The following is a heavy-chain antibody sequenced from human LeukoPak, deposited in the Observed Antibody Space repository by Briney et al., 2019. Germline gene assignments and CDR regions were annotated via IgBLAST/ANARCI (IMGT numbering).Heavy chain of an antibody. CDR2: IYYSGST. CDR3: ASQSSGWPNYFDY. V-gene: IGHV4-59*08. Sequence: SETLSLTCTVSGGSISTHYWSWIRQPPGKGLEWIGYIYYSGSTNYNPSPKSRVTISVDTSKNQFSLKLSSVTAADTAVYCCASQSSGWPNYFDYWGQGTLVTVSS. CDR1: GGSISTHY. D-gene: IGHD6-19*01. J-gene: IGHJ4*02.